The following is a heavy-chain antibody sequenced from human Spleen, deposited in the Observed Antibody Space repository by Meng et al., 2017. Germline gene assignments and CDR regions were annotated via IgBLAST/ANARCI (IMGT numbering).Heavy chain of an antibody. Sequence: VKVSCKASGYTFIAYYMHWVRRAPGQGLEWMGGIIPIFGTANYAQKFQGRVTITADKSTSTAYMELSSLRSEDTAVYYCARVAGTASYWGQGTLVNVAS. D-gene: IGHD3-10*01. CDR1: GYTFIAYY. J-gene: IGHJ4*02. CDR2: IIPIFGTA. CDR3: ARVAGTASY. V-gene: IGHV1-69*06.